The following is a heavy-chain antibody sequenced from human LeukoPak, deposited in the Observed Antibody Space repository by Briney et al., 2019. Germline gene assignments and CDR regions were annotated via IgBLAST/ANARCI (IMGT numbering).Heavy chain of an antibody. CDR2: IHYSGTT. CDR3: ATHARYCSSNTCYSPFDY. V-gene: IGHV4-31*03. CDR1: GGSVNSGGYY. J-gene: IGHJ4*02. Sequence: PSETLSLTCTVSGGSVNSGGYYWSWIRQHPRKGLEWMGNIHYSGTTNYNPSLETRVTISLATSKNQFSLKLSSVTAADTAVYYCATHARYCSSNTCYSPFDYWGPGILVAVSS. D-gene: IGHD2-2*01.